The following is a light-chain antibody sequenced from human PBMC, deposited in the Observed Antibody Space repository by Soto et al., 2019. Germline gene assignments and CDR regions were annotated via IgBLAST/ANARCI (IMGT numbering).Light chain of an antibody. V-gene: IGKV3-11*01. Sequence: EIVLTQSPATLSLSPGERATLSCRASQSINNYLGWYQQKPGQAPRLLIFDVFKRATGTPARFSGSGSGTDFTLPISSLEPEDFAVYYCQKRVNGPTFGGGTKVEIK. CDR3: QKRVNGPT. CDR1: QSINNY. J-gene: IGKJ4*01. CDR2: DVF.